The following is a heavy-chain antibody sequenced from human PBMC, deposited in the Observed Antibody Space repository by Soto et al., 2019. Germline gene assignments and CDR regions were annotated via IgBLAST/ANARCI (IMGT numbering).Heavy chain of an antibody. Sequence: QLQLQESGPGLVKPSETLSLTCTVSGGSISSSSYYWGWIRQPPGKGLEWIGSIYYSGSTYYNPSLKSRVNISVDTSKNQFSLKLSSVTAADTAVYYCARTGIAAAGFFDYWGQGTLVTVSS. J-gene: IGHJ4*02. CDR3: ARTGIAAAGFFDY. CDR2: IYYSGST. V-gene: IGHV4-39*01. D-gene: IGHD6-13*01. CDR1: GGSISSSSYY.